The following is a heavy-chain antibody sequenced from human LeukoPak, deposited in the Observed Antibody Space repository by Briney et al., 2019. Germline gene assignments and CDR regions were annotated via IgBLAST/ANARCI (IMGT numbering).Heavy chain of an antibody. CDR1: GFTFSSYS. V-gene: IGHV3-48*01. Sequence: AGGSLRLSCAASGFTFSSYSMNWVRQAPGKGLEWVSYISSSSSTIYYADSVKGRFTISRDNSKNTLYLQMNSLRAEDTAVYYCAKTRPLDSSSWSHGDYWGQGTLVTVSS. D-gene: IGHD6-13*01. CDR3: AKTRPLDSSSWSHGDY. J-gene: IGHJ4*02. CDR2: ISSSSSTI.